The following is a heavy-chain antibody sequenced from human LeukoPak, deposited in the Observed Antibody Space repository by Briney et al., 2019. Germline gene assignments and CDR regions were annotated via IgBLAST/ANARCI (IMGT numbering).Heavy chain of an antibody. D-gene: IGHD6-6*01. V-gene: IGHV1-46*01. CDR1: GYTFTSYY. CDR2: INPSGGST. CDR3: ASHSSSFPDPR. Sequence: GASVKVSCKASGYTFTSYYMHWVRQAPGQGLEWMGVINPSGGSTSYAQKFQGRVTVTRDTSTSTVYMELSSLRSEDTAVYYCASHSSSFPDPRWGQGTLVTVSS. J-gene: IGHJ4*02.